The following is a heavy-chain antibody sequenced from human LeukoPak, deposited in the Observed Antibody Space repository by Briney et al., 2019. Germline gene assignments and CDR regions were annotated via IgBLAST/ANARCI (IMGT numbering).Heavy chain of an antibody. CDR3: ARGGYSSGWYIDY. CDR1: RFTFNFYS. CDR2: ISGSDDTI. D-gene: IGHD6-19*01. V-gene: IGHV3-48*01. J-gene: IGHJ4*02. Sequence: GGSLRLSCAASRFTFNFYSMNWVRQAPGKGLEWISYISGSDDTIYYADSVKGRFTISRDNAKTSLYLQMNSLRAEDTAVYYCARGGYSSGWYIDYWGQGTLVTVSS.